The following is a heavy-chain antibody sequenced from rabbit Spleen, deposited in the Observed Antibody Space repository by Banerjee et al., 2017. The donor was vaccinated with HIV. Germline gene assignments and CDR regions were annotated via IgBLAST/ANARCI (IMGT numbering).Heavy chain of an antibody. V-gene: IGHV1S45*01. J-gene: IGHJ4*01. D-gene: IGHD4-2*01. CDR3: ARGTNYAAWGFPL. CDR1: GVSFSISSY. Sequence: QEQLVEYGGDLVKPGASLTLTCTASGVSFSISSYMCWVRQAPGKGLEWIACIEVGSSDFTYFATWAKGRFTISKTSSTTVTLQMTSLTAADTATYFCARGTNYAAWGFPLWGPGTLVTVS. CDR2: IEVGSSDFT.